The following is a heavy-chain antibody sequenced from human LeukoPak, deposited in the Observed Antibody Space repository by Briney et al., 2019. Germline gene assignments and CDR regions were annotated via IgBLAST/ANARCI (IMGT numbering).Heavy chain of an antibody. V-gene: IGHV3-21*01. CDR1: GFTFSSYS. Sequence: GGSLRLSCAASGFTFSSYSMNWVRQAPGRGLEWVSSISSSSSYIYYADSGKGRFTISRDNAKNSLYLQMNSLRAEDTAVYYCARDGYYDFWSGPRVYYYYYMDVWGKGTTVTVSS. J-gene: IGHJ6*03. CDR3: ARDGYYDFWSGPRVYYYYYMDV. D-gene: IGHD3-3*01. CDR2: ISSSSSYI.